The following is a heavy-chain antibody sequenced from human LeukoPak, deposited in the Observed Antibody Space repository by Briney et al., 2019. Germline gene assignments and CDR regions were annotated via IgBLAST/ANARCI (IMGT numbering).Heavy chain of an antibody. J-gene: IGHJ4*02. Sequence: SGRSLRLSCTASGFTFSSYGMHWVRQAPGKGLEWVSAISGSGGSTYYADSVKGRFTISRDNSKNTLYLQMNSLTAEDTAVYYCARDPTGGTFDYWGQGTLVTVSS. CDR3: ARDPTGGTFDY. D-gene: IGHD3-16*01. V-gene: IGHV3-23*01. CDR2: ISGSGGST. CDR1: GFTFSSYG.